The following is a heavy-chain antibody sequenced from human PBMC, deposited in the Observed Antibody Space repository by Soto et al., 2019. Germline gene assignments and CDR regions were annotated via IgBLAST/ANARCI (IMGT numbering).Heavy chain of an antibody. Sequence: QVQLVESGGGVVQPGRSLRLSCAASGFTFSSYGMHWVRQAPGKGLEWVAVISYDGSNKYYADSVKGRFTISRDNSKNTLYLQMNSLRAEDTAVYYCAKDSARYCSSTSCYGYFAFDIWGQGTMVTVSS. CDR3: AKDSARYCSSTSCYGYFAFDI. CDR1: GFTFSSYG. CDR2: ISYDGSNK. V-gene: IGHV3-30*18. D-gene: IGHD2-2*01. J-gene: IGHJ3*02.